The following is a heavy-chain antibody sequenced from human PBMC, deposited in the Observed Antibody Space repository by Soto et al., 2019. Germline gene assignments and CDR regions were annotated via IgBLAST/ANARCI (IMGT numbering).Heavy chain of an antibody. CDR3: GRNVYIGNFGLDV. V-gene: IGHV1-18*01. J-gene: IGHJ6*02. D-gene: IGHD3-10*01. CDR2: ISISKGKT. CDR1: GYTVLNYD. Sequence: QVQLVQSGAEVKRPGASVKVSCKASGYTVLNYDVAWVRRAPGQGLEWLGWISISKGKTYYEQRLQGRVTMTTDTATTTAYMGVRCLRSDYTAVYFCGRNVYIGNFGLDVWCQGTTVTVSS.